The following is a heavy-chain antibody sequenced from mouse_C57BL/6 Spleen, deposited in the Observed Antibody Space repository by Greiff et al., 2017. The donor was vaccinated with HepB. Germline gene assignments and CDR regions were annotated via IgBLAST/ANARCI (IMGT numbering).Heavy chain of an antibody. Sequence: VQLQQSGPVLVKPGASVKMSCKASGYTFTDYYMNWVKQSHGKSLEWIGVINPYNGGTSYNQKFKGKATLTVDKSSSTAYMELNSLTSEDSAVYYCARGSWLLSDYWGQGTTLTVSS. D-gene: IGHD2-3*01. V-gene: IGHV1-19*01. J-gene: IGHJ2*01. CDR1: GYTFTDYY. CDR2: INPYNGGT. CDR3: ARGSWLLSDY.